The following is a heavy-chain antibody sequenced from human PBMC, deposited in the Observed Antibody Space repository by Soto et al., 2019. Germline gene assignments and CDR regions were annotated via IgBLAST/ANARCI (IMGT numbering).Heavy chain of an antibody. Sequence: GGSLRLSXTASGFIFSAYAMNWVRQAPGKGLGWVSAISGSGGSTYYADSVKGRFTISRDNSKNTLYLQMNSLRAEDTSLYYCAKAPASSIAARRPFDYWGQGTLVTVSS. CDR2: ISGSGGST. J-gene: IGHJ4*02. CDR1: GFIFSAYA. CDR3: AKAPASSIAARRPFDY. D-gene: IGHD6-6*01. V-gene: IGHV3-23*01.